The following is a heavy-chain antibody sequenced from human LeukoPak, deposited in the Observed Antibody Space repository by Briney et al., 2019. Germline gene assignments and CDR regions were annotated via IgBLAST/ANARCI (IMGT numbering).Heavy chain of an antibody. CDR2: IKNDGSTT. J-gene: IGHJ4*02. CDR3: ARERKYDSNFDY. V-gene: IGHV3-74*01. CDR1: GFTFDDYT. D-gene: IGHD1-1*01. Sequence: GGSLRLSCAASGFTFDDYTMHWVRQPPGKGLVWVSRIKNDGSTTTYADSVKGRFTVSRDNAKNTLYLQMNSLRAEDTAVYYCARERKYDSNFDYWGQGTLVTVSS.